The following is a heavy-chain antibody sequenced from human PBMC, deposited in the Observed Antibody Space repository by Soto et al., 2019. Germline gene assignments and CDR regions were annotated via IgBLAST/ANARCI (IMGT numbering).Heavy chain of an antibody. CDR3: AKVIAAGTYSDY. CDR2: VSPDGRTA. V-gene: IGHV3-74*01. Sequence: GGSLRLSCAVSGFTFGNYWMHWVRQAPGKGLVWVSRVSPDGRTATYADSVKGRFTISRDNAKSTLYLQMNSLRAEDTAVYYCAKVIAAGTYSDYWGQGTLVTAPQ. J-gene: IGHJ4*02. D-gene: IGHD6-13*01. CDR1: GFTFGNYW.